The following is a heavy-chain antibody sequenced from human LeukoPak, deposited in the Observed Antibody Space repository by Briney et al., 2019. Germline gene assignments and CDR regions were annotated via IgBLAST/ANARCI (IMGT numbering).Heavy chain of an antibody. CDR3: AKQSGGAVAGTNRDY. J-gene: IGHJ4*02. D-gene: IGHD6-19*01. CDR1: GFTFSSYA. Sequence: PGGSLRLSCAASGFTFSSYAMHWVRQAPGKGLEWVAVISYDGSNKYYADSVKGRFTISRDNSKNTLYLQMNSLRAEDTAVYYCAKQSGGAVAGTNRDYWGQGTLVTVSS. CDR2: ISYDGSNK. V-gene: IGHV3-30-3*02.